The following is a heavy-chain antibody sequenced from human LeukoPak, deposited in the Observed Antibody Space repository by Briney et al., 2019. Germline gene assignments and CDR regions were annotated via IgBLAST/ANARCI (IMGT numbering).Heavy chain of an antibody. CDR3: ARGLRRDYVMLFY. J-gene: IGHJ4*02. D-gene: IGHD4-17*01. V-gene: IGHV1-2*02. CDR1: GYTFTGYY. Sequence: ASVKVSCKASGYTFTGYYMHWVRQAPGQGLEWMGWIYPNSGGTNYAQKFQGRVTMTRDTSISTAYMELSRLRSDDTAVYYCARGLRRDYVMLFYWGQGTLVTVSS. CDR2: IYPNSGGT.